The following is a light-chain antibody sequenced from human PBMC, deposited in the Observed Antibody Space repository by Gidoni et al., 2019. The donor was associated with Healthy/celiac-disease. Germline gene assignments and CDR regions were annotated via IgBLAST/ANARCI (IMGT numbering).Light chain of an antibody. V-gene: IGKV1-39*01. Sequence: DIQMTQSPYSLSASVGDRVTITCRASQSISSYLNWYQQKPGKAPKLLIYAASSLQSGVPSRFSGSSSATDFPLTISRLQPEDFATYYCQQSYSTPLTFGGGTKVEIK. CDR1: QSISSY. CDR2: AAS. CDR3: QQSYSTPLT. J-gene: IGKJ4*01.